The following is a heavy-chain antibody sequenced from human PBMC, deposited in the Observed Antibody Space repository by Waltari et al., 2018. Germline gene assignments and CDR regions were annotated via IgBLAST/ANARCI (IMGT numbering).Heavy chain of an antibody. J-gene: IGHJ3*02. CDR1: GGSISSGRYY. CDR2: SYTRGST. D-gene: IGHD1-26*01. V-gene: IGHV4-61*02. Sequence: QVQLQESGPGLVKPSQTLSLTCTVSGGSISSGRYYWSWIRPPAGKGLEWSGRSYTRGSTNYNPSLKSRVTISGDTSKNQFSLKLSSVTAADTAVYYCARGFGELPEEDAFDIWGQGTMVTVSS. CDR3: ARGFGELPEEDAFDI.